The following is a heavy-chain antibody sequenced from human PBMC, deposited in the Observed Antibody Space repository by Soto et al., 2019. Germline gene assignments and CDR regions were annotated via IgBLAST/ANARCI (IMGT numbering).Heavy chain of an antibody. J-gene: IGHJ4*02. CDR2: IIPIFGTA. D-gene: IGHD1-20*01. CDR3: ASHNCHRPHFAY. V-gene: IGHV1-69*13. Sequence: SVKVSCKASGGTFSSYAISWVRQAPGQGLEWMGGIIPIFGTANYAQKFQGRVTITADESTSTAYMELSSLRSEDTAVYYCASHNCHRPHFAYWGQGTLVTVSS. CDR1: GGTFSSYA.